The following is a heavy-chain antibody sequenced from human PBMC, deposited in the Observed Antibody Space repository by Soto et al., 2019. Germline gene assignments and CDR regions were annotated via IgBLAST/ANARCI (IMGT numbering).Heavy chain of an antibody. CDR1: GGSIISYC. D-gene: IGHD4-4*01. CDR2: IYYSGST. CDR3: ARSYSNELYYYYMDV. J-gene: IGHJ6*03. Sequence: ASVTMSLTCTVAGGSIISYCWSWIRQTPGKGLEWIGYIYYSGSTNYNPFLKSRVTISVDTSKNQFSLKLSSVTAADTAVYYCARSYSNELYYYYMDVWGKGTTVTVSS. V-gene: IGHV4-59*01.